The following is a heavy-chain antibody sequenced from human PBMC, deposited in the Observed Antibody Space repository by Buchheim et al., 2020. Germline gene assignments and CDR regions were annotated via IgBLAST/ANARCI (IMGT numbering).Heavy chain of an antibody. CDR2: ISGSDCST. D-gene: IGHD3-10*01. V-gene: IGHV3-23*01. Sequence: EVQLLESGGGLAQPGGSLRLSCAASGFTFSSSAMSWVRQAPGKGLEWVSAISGSDCSTYYGDSVKGRFTISRDTSKNTLYLQMNRLRVEDTALYYCAKDYRGFAYWGQGT. CDR3: AKDYRGFAY. J-gene: IGHJ4*02. CDR1: GFTFSSSA.